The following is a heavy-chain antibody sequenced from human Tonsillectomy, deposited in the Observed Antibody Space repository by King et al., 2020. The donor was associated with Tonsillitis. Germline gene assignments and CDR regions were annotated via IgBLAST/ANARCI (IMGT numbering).Heavy chain of an antibody. CDR1: GGSISSSSYY. J-gene: IGHJ6*03. V-gene: IGHV4-39*01. Sequence: LQESCPGLVKPSETLSLTCTVSGGSISSSSYYWGLIRQPPGTGLEWIGSIYYSGSTYYNPTLQIRVTISVDTSKHQFSLKLSSVTAADTAVYYCARVRSGYGDYVVYYYYMDVWGKGTTVTVSS. CDR2: IYYSGST. D-gene: IGHD4-17*01. CDR3: ARVRSGYGDYVVYYYYMDV.